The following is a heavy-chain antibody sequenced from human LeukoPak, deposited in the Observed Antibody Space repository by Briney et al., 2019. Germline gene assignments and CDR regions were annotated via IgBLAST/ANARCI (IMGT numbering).Heavy chain of an antibody. J-gene: IGHJ1*01. D-gene: IGHD3-22*01. CDR3: ARAPSEIGGYYPEYFRH. CDR1: GFTFSNYG. CDR2: IRSDGRT. Sequence: GGSLRLSCAAAGFTFSNYGMHWVRQAPGKGLVWVSRIRSDGRTNYADSVKGRFTISRDNAKNTVSLQMNSLRAEDTGVYYCARAPSEIGGYYPEYFRHWGQGTLVTVSS. V-gene: IGHV3-74*01.